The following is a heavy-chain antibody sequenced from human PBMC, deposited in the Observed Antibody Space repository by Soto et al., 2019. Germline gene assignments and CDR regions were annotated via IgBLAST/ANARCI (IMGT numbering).Heavy chain of an antibody. CDR2: IYHSGST. CDR1: GGSISSSNW. CDR3: ARDCTAYFYWLLYRSHAFDI. D-gene: IGHD3-9*01. J-gene: IGHJ3*02. Sequence: QVQLQESGPGLVKPSGTLSLTCAVSGGSISSSNWWSWVRQPPGKGLEWIGEIYHSGSTKYNPSLKRRVTISVDKSKNQFSLKLSSVTAADTAVYYCARDCTAYFYWLLYRSHAFDICRQGTMVTVSS. V-gene: IGHV4-4*02.